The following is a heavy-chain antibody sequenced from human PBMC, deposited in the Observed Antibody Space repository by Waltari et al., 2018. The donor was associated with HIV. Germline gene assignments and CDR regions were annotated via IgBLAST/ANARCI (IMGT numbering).Heavy chain of an antibody. V-gene: IGHV3-33*02. CDR3: ARDQHSATNYYGLDV. CDR1: GFNFSNYA. D-gene: IGHD3-10*01. J-gene: IGHJ6*02. Sequence: QVHLVESVGAVVQSGKSLRLSCAASGFNFSNYAMHWVRQGPGKGLEWLSVIWANGSHESYADFAKGRFTISRDDSDNTLFLYLSGLRADDTAVYYCARDQHSATNYYGLDVWGQGTTVTVS. CDR2: IWANGSHE.